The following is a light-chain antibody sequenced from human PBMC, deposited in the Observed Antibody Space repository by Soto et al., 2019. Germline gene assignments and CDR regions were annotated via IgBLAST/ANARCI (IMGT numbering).Light chain of an antibody. CDR2: DVT. V-gene: IGLV2-14*01. Sequence: QSALTQPASVSGSPGQSITIPCTGTSSDVGDNNYVSWYQQHPGKAPKLMIYDVTHRPSGISNRFSGSKSGNTASLTISGLQAEDEADYYCSSYTSSSTLYVFGPGTKLTVL. J-gene: IGLJ1*01. CDR1: SSDVGDNNY. CDR3: SSYTSSSTLYV.